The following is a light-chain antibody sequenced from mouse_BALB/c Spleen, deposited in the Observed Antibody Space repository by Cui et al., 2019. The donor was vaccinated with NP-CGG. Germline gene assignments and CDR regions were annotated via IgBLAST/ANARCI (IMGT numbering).Light chain of an antibody. CDR3: ALWYSNHWV. J-gene: IGLJ1*01. CDR1: IGAVTTSNY. V-gene: IGLV1*01. Sequence: QAVVTQESALTTPPGETVTLTCRSSIGAVTTSNYANWVQEKTDHLFTGLIGGTNNRAPGVPTRFSGSLIGDKAALTITGAQTEDEAIYFCALWYSNHWVFGGGTKLTVL. CDR2: GTN.